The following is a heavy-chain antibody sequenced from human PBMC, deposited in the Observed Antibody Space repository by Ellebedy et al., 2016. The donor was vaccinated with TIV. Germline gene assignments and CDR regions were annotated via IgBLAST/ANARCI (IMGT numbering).Heavy chain of an antibody. CDR2: LYNTAGP. CDR1: GDGISSFY. V-gene: IGHV4-4*07. CDR3: AGRFPNDFYMNV. Sequence: SETLSLXXNVSGDGISSFYWSWVRQSAGKGLELIGRLYNTAGPSYNPSLMSRVTMSLDTSKNQFSLKLTSVTAADTAVYFCAGRFPNDFYMNVWGKGTTVTVSS. D-gene: IGHD1-1*01. J-gene: IGHJ6*03.